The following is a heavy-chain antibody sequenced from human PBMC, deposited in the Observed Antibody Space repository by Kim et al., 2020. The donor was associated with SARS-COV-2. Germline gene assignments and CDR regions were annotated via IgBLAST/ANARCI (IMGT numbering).Heavy chain of an antibody. CDR3: ARGSVAAITMIVGGAFDI. Sequence: SETLSLTCTVSGGSISSYYWSWIRQPPGKGLEWIGYIYYSGSTNYNPSLKSRVTISVDTSKNQFSLKLSSVTAADTAVYYCARGSVAAITMIVGGAFDIWGQGTMVTVSS. CDR1: GGSISSYY. V-gene: IGHV4-59*01. J-gene: IGHJ3*02. D-gene: IGHD3-22*01. CDR2: IYYSGST.